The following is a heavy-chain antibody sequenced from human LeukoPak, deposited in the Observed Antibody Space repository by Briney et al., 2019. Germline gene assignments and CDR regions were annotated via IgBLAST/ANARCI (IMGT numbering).Heavy chain of an antibody. CDR1: GYTFTSYG. Sequence: ASVKVSCKASGYTFTSYGISWVRQAPGQGLEWMGWISAYNGNTNYAQKLQGRVTMTTDTSTSTAYMELRGLRSDDTAVYYCARAPRFLEWLLSYGMDVWGQGTTVTVSS. D-gene: IGHD3-3*01. V-gene: IGHV1-18*01. CDR3: ARAPRFLEWLLSYGMDV. J-gene: IGHJ6*02. CDR2: ISAYNGNT.